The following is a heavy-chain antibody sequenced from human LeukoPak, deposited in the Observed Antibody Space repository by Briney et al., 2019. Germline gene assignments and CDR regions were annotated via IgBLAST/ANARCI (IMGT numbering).Heavy chain of an antibody. Sequence: GGSLRLSCAASGFTFSYYSMNWVRQAPGKGLEWISYSNTDGTISYADSVKGRFTISRDNAENSLYLQINSLRDEDTAVYFCVRDRDYAFDFWGQGTMVTVSP. J-gene: IGHJ3*01. V-gene: IGHV3-48*02. CDR1: GFTFSYYS. CDR3: VRDRDYAFDF. CDR2: SNTDGTI.